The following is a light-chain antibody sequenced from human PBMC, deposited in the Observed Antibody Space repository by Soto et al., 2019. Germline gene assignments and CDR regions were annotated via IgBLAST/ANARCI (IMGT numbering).Light chain of an antibody. CDR1: QSVSSTY. V-gene: IGKV3-20*01. Sequence: EIVLTQSPGTLSLSPGERATLSCRASQSVSSTYVAWYQQKPGQTPKLLIYEASTRAAGVPDRFSGSGSGTDYTLTIDRLEPEDFAVYYCQQYVTSSWTFGQGTKVDIK. CDR2: EAS. J-gene: IGKJ1*01. CDR3: QQYVTSSWT.